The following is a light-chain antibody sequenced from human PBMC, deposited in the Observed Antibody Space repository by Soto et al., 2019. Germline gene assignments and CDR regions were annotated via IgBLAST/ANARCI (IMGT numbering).Light chain of an antibody. V-gene: IGKV1-8*01. Sequence: AIRMTQFPSSFSASIGDRVTITCRASHDITSSLAWYQHIQGRAPKLLISGASNLQFGVPSRFSGSGSGTEFTLTISSLQSEEFSTYYCQHYYSSPPTFGQGTRVEMK. CDR2: GAS. CDR3: QHYYSSPPT. J-gene: IGKJ1*01. CDR1: HDITSS.